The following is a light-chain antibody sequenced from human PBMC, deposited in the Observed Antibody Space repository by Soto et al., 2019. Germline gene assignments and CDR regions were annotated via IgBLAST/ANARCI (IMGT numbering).Light chain of an antibody. J-gene: IGKJ1*01. CDR2: GAS. V-gene: IGKV3-20*01. CDR1: QSVSSNY. CDR3: QQYGSSYPWT. Sequence: EDVFSQSPATLSLSPGERATLSCRASQSVSSNYLAWYQQKPGQAPRLLIYGASSRATGIPDRFSGSGSGTDFTLTIRRLEPEDFAVYYCQQYGSSYPWTFGQGTKVDIK.